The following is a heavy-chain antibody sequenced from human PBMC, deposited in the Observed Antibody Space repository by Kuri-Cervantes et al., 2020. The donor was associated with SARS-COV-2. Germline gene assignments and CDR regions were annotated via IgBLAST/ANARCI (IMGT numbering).Heavy chain of an antibody. Sequence: GGSLRLSCAASGFTFSSSSINWVRQAPGKGLEWVSYISSGSNSIYYADSVKGRFTISRDNSKNSLYLQMNSPRVEDTAVYYCARERGVIPAGLGWFDPWGQGTLVTVSS. CDR3: ARERGVIPAGLGWFDP. CDR2: ISSGSNSI. D-gene: IGHD2-2*01. CDR1: GFTFSSSS. V-gene: IGHV3-48*01. J-gene: IGHJ5*02.